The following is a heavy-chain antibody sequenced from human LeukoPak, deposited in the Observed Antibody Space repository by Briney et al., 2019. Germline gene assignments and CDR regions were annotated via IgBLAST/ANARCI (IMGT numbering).Heavy chain of an antibody. D-gene: IGHD3-22*01. CDR3: AKTEARNPGFYYDSSGYYYPFDY. CDR1: GFTFSSYA. CDR2: ISGSGGST. Sequence: GGSLLLSCAASGFTFSSYAMSWGRQAPGKGLEWVSAISGSGGSTYYADSVKGRFTISRDNSKNTLYLQMNSLRAEDTAVYYCAKTEARNPGFYYDSSGYYYPFDYWGQGTLVTVSS. V-gene: IGHV3-23*01. J-gene: IGHJ4*02.